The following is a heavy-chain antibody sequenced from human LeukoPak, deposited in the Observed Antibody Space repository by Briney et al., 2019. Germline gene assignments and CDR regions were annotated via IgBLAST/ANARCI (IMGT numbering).Heavy chain of an antibody. CDR3: ARDLPPAYYDFWSGPDY. J-gene: IGHJ4*02. CDR1: GGSISSGSYY. V-gene: IGHV4-61*02. Sequence: PSETLSLTCTVSGGSISSGSYYWGWIPQPAGKGLEWIVRSYTSGSTNYNPSLKSRVTISVDTSKNQFSLKLSSVTAADTAVYYCARDLPPAYYDFWSGPDYWGQGTLVTVSS. D-gene: IGHD3-3*01. CDR2: SYTSGST.